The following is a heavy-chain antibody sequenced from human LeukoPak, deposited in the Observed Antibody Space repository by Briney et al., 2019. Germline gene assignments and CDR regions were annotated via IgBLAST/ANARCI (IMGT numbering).Heavy chain of an antibody. Sequence: ASVKVSCKASGYTFTNYDINWVRQATGQGLEWMGWMNPNSGNTGYAQRFQGRVTITRNTSISTAYMELSSLRSEDTAVYYCARGPYDYVWGSYRYRANYYYYMDVWGKGTTVTVSS. D-gene: IGHD3-16*02. CDR3: ARGPYDYVWGSYRYRANYYYYMDV. CDR1: GYTFTNYD. J-gene: IGHJ6*03. V-gene: IGHV1-8*01. CDR2: MNPNSGNT.